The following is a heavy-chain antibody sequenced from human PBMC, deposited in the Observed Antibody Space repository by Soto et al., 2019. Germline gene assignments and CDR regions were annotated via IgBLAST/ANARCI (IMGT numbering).Heavy chain of an antibody. V-gene: IGHV3-7*01. CDR3: ARVRGGLGRNYDILTVWDY. CDR2: IKQDGSEK. Sequence: GGSLRLSCAASGFTFSSYWMSWVRQAPGKGLEWVANIKQDGSEKYYVDSVKGRFTISRDNAKNSLYLQMNSLRAEDTAVYYCARVRGGLGRNYDILTVWDYWGQGTLVTVSS. CDR1: GFTFSSYW. D-gene: IGHD3-9*01. J-gene: IGHJ4*02.